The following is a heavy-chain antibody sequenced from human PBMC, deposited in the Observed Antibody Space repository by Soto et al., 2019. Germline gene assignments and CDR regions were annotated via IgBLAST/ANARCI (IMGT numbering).Heavy chain of an antibody. Sequence: QVQLVQSGAEVKKPGASVKVSCKASGYTFSSYDINWVRQATGQGIEWMGWMNPNRGNTVYAQKFQGRVTMTRNTYVSTAYMELSSLRSVDTAVYFCARESSYGLAYWGHGILVTVSS. CDR3: ARESSYGLAY. V-gene: IGHV1-8*01. CDR2: MNPNRGNT. D-gene: IGHD5-18*01. CDR1: GYTFSSYD. J-gene: IGHJ4*01.